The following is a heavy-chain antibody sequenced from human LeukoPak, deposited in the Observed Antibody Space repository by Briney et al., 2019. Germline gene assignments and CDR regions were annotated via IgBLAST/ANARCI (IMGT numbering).Heavy chain of an antibody. Sequence: SSETLSLTCAVYGGSFSGYYWSWIRQPPGKGLEWIGEINHSGSTNYNPSLKSRVTISVDTSKNQFSLKLSSVTAADTAAYYCARGPYYDFWSGYYAYFDYWGQGTLVTVSS. CDR1: GGSFSGYY. V-gene: IGHV4-34*01. CDR2: INHSGST. CDR3: ARGPYYDFWSGYYAYFDY. J-gene: IGHJ4*02. D-gene: IGHD3-3*01.